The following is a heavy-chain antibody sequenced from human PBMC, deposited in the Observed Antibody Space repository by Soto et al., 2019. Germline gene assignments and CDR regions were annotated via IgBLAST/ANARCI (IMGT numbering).Heavy chain of an antibody. CDR2: IKQDGSEK. CDR1: GFTFSSYW. J-gene: IGHJ4*02. D-gene: IGHD3-3*01. V-gene: IGHV3-7*01. CDR3: AREPPLEWLSPDY. Sequence: GGSLRLSCAASGFTFSSYWMSWVRQAPGKGLEWVANIKQDGSEKYYVDSVKGRFTISRDNAKNSLYLQMNSLRAEDTAVYYCAREPPLEWLSPDYWGQGTLVTVSS.